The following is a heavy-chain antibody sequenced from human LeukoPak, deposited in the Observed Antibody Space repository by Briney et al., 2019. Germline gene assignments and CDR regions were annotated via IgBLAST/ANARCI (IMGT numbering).Heavy chain of an antibody. CDR1: GGSISSYY. J-gene: IGHJ4*02. CDR2: IYYGGST. V-gene: IGHV4-59*01. CDR3: ARARLDSSGRFDY. D-gene: IGHD3-22*01. Sequence: PSETLSLTCTVSGGSISSYYWSWIREPPGKGLEWIGYIYYGGSTDYNPSLKSRVTMSKDTSKTQFSLRLSSVTAADTAVYYCARARLDSSGRFDYWGQGTLVTVSS.